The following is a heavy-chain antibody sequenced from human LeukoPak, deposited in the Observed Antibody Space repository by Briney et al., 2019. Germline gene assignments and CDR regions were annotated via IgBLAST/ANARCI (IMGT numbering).Heavy chain of an antibody. D-gene: IGHD3-3*01. J-gene: IGHJ3*02. V-gene: IGHV4-39*01. CDR2: IYYSGST. CDR3: ARPALNYDFWSGYTTPDDAFDI. CDR1: GGSISSGGYY. Sequence: SQTLSLTCTVSGGSISSGGYYWSWIRQPPGKGLEWIGSIYYSGSTYYNPSLKSRVTISVDTSKNQFSLKLSSVTAADTAVYYCARPALNYDFWSGYTTPDDAFDIWGQGTMVTVSS.